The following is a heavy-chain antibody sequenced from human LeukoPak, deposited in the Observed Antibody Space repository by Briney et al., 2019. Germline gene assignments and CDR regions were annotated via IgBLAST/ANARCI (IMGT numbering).Heavy chain of an antibody. CDR3: ARVRGYYYGSGSYYNNLYFDY. CDR1: GVSISSYY. Sequence: PSETLSLTCTVSGVSISSYYWSWIRQPPGKGLEWIGYIYYSGSTNYNPSLKSRVTISVDTSKNQFSLKLSSVTAADTAVYYCARVRGYYYGSGSYYNNLYFDYWGQGTLVTVSS. D-gene: IGHD3-10*01. V-gene: IGHV4-59*01. J-gene: IGHJ4*02. CDR2: IYYSGST.